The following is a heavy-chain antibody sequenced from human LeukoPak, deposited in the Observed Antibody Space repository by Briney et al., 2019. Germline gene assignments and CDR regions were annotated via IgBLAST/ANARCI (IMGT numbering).Heavy chain of an antibody. CDR1: GYTFTDYY. V-gene: IGHV1-46*01. CDR3: ARDPRLSSGYFTGILWYFDL. D-gene: IGHD3-22*01. CDR2: INPNGGST. Sequence: GASVKVSCKASGYTFTDYYMHWVRQAPGQGLEWMGIINPNGGSTSYAQKFQGRVTMTRDTSTSTVYMELSSLRSEDTAVYYCARDPRLSSGYFTGILWYFDLWGRGTLVTVSS. J-gene: IGHJ2*01.